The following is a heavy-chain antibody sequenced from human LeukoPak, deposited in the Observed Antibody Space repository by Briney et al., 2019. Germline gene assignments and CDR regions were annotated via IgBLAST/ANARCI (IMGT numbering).Heavy chain of an antibody. CDR3: ARGYSYGYLVFDY. V-gene: IGHV4-59*01. D-gene: IGHD5-18*01. CDR1: GGSISSYY. J-gene: IGHJ4*02. Sequence: SETLSLTCTVSGGSISSYYWSWIRQPPGKGLEWVGNIYYSGSTNYNTSLKSRVTISVDTSKNQFSLKLSSVTAADTAVYYCARGYSYGYLVFDYWGQGTLVTVSS. CDR2: IYYSGST.